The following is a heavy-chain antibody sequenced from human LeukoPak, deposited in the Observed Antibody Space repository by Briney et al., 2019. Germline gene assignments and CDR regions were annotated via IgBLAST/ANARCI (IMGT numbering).Heavy chain of an antibody. CDR1: GYTFKFNG. D-gene: IGHD6-13*01. V-gene: IGHV1-18*01. J-gene: IGHJ4*02. CDR3: ARASASLTGIAALGFDL. CDR2: ISGYNGNT. Sequence: ASVKVSCKASGYTFKFNGISWVRQAPGQGLEWMGWISGYNGNTNYAQNLQGRLTMTTDTTTSTAYMELRSLRSDDTAVYFCARASASLTGIAALGFDLWGQGTLVTVSS.